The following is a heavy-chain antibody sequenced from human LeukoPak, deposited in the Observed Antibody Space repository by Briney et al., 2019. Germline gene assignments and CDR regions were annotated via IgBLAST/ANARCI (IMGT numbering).Heavy chain of an antibody. D-gene: IGHD3-22*01. V-gene: IGHV1-69*05. Sequence: SVKVSCKASGGTFSSYAVSWVRQAPGQGLEWMGRIIPIFGTANYAQKFQGRVTITTDESTSTAYMELSSLRSEDTAVYYCARDGTYYYDSSGSYRYWGQGTLVTVSS. J-gene: IGHJ4*02. CDR3: ARDGTYYYDSSGSYRY. CDR2: IIPIFGTA. CDR1: GGTFSSYA.